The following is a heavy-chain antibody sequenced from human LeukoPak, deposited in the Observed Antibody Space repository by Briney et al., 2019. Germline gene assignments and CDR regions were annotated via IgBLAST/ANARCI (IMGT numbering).Heavy chain of an antibody. CDR2: INHSGST. V-gene: IGHV4-34*01. Sequence: SETLSLTCAVYGGSFSGYYWSWIRQPPGKGLEWIGEINHSGSTNYNPSLKSRVTISVDTSKNQFSLKLSSVTAADTAVYYCARGDSSSWYNIGQIDYWGQGTLVTVSS. CDR3: ARGDSSSWYNIGQIDY. D-gene: IGHD6-13*01. J-gene: IGHJ4*02. CDR1: GGSFSGYY.